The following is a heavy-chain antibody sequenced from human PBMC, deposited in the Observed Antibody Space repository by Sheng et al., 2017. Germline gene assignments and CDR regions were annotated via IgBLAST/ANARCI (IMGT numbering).Heavy chain of an antibody. CDR1: GFSLSNARMG. CDR2: IFSNDEK. D-gene: IGHD6-19*01. CDR3: ARTHSSGWYSYFDY. Sequence: QVTLKESGPVLVKPTETLTLTCTVSGFSLSNARMGVSWIRQPPGKALEWLAHIFSNDEKSYSTSLKSRLTISKDTSKSQVVLTMTNMDPVDTATYYCARTHSSGWYSYFDYWGQGTLVTVSS. V-gene: IGHV2-26*01. J-gene: IGHJ4*02.